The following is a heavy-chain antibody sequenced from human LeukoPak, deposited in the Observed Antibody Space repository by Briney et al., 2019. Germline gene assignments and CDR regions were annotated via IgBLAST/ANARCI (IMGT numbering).Heavy chain of an antibody. CDR1: GFTFSSYW. V-gene: IGHV3-74*01. Sequence: GGSLRLSCAASGFTFSSYWMHWVRQAPGKGLVWVSRINSDGSSTSYADSVKGRFTISRDNAKNTLYLQMNSLRAEDTAVYYCARDLPDCSSTSCQYYYYGMDVWGQGNTVTVSS. CDR2: INSDGSST. CDR3: ARDLPDCSSTSCQYYYYGMDV. D-gene: IGHD2-2*01. J-gene: IGHJ6*02.